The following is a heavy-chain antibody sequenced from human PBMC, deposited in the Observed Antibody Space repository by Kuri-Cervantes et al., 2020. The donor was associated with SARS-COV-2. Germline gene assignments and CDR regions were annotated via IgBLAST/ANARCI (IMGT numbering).Heavy chain of an antibody. CDR1: GFTFSDYY. D-gene: IGHD2-2*02. CDR3: ARGKDIVVVPAAIRYYYYYYMDV. J-gene: IGHJ6*03. CDR2: ISSSGSTI. Sequence: GESLKISCAASGFTFSDYYMSWIRQAPGKGLEWVSYISSSGSTIYYADSVKGRFTISRDNAKNSLYLQMNSLRAEDTAVYYCARGKDIVVVPAAIRYYYYYYMDVWGKGTTVTVSS. V-gene: IGHV3-11*04.